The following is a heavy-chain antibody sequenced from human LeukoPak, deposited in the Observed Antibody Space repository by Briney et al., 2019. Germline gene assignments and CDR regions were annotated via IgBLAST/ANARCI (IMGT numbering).Heavy chain of an antibody. J-gene: IGHJ4*02. D-gene: IGHD1-26*01. CDR1: GGSIPTSTYH. V-gene: IGHV4-39*07. CDR3: ARHVSGSYILRPFDY. CDR2: VHYSGGT. Sequence: SETLSLTCTVSGGSIPTSTYHWGWIRQSPGKGLEWIGSVHYSGGTYYNPSLRSRVSISLDTSKSQFSLKLNFATAADTALYYCARHVSGSYILRPFDYWGQGTLVTVSS.